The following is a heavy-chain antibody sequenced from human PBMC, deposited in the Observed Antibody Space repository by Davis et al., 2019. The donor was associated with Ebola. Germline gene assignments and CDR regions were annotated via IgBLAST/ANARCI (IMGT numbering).Heavy chain of an antibody. CDR1: GFMFDEYS. V-gene: IGHV3-7*01. J-gene: IGHJ6*02. Sequence: PGGSLRLSCAASGFMFDEYSMAWVRQAPGKGLEWVANIKQDEIEKNYADSVKGRFTISRDNVKNLMFLQMNSLSADDTAVYYCVRDSEYRLLINPDGMDVWGHGTSVTVSS. CDR2: IKQDEIEK. D-gene: IGHD3-9*01. CDR3: VRDSEYRLLINPDGMDV.